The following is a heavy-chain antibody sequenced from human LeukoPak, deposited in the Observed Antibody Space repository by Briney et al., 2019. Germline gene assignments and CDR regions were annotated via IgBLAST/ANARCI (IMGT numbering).Heavy chain of an antibody. CDR2: ISSSSSTI. J-gene: IGHJ4*02. CDR1: GFTFSTYS. CDR3: ARDEGYESSGWFVY. V-gene: IGHV3-48*01. D-gene: IGHD3-22*01. Sequence: GGSLRLSCAASGFTFSTYSMNWVRQAPGKGLEWVSYISSSSSTIYYADSVKGRFTISRDNAKNSLYLQMNSLRAEDTAVYYCARDEGYESSGWFVYWGRGTLVTVSS.